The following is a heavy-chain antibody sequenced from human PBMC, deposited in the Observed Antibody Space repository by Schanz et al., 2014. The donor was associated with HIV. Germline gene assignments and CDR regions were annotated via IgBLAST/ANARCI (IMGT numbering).Heavy chain of an antibody. D-gene: IGHD3-10*01. CDR3: ARGRYYGSEFDY. CDR2: IIPMFGTR. J-gene: IGHJ4*02. Sequence: QVQLVQPGAEVKKPGSSVKVSCKASGGTFSSNAISWVRQAPGQGLEWMGGIIPMFGTRNFAQKFQGTVTITADESTSTAYMELSSLRSEDTAFYYCARGRYYGSEFDYWGQGTLVTVSS. CDR1: GGTFSSNA. V-gene: IGHV1-69*01.